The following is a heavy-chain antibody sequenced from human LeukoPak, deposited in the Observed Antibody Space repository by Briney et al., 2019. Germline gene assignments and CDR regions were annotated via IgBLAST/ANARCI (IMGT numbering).Heavy chain of an antibody. V-gene: IGHV1-2*02. D-gene: IGHD3-3*01. CDR1: GYTFTGYY. CDR2: INPNSSGT. Sequence: ASVTVSCKASGYTFTGYYMHWVRQAPGQGLEWMGWINPNSSGTNYAQKFQGRVTMTRDTSISTAYMELSRLRSDDTAVYYCASERFLEWLPNYYYYGMDVWGQGTTVTVSS. CDR3: ASERFLEWLPNYYYYGMDV. J-gene: IGHJ6*02.